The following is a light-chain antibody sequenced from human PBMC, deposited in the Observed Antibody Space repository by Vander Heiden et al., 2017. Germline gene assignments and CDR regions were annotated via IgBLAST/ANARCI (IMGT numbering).Light chain of an antibody. CDR2: AAS. V-gene: IGKV1-39*01. CDR3: QQSYSMVPLT. CDR1: QTISNY. Sequence: DIQMTQSPSSLSASVGDRVTITCRASQTISNYLNWYQQKPGKAPKLLIYAASSLQSGVPSRISGSGSGTDFTRTSSSLQPEDFATYYCQQSYSMVPLTFGGGTKVQIK. J-gene: IGKJ4*01.